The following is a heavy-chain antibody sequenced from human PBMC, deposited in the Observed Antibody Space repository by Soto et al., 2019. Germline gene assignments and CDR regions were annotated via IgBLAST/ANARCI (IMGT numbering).Heavy chain of an antibody. J-gene: IGHJ6*03. CDR1: GFTFSSYS. Sequence: PGGSLRLSCAASGFTFSSYSMNWVRQAPGKGLEWVSYISSSSSTIYYADSVKGRFTISRDNAKNSLYLQMNSLRAEDTAVYYCAREGQASRRYYYYMDVWGKGTTVTVPS. CDR3: AREGQASRRYYYYMDV. D-gene: IGHD2-21*01. V-gene: IGHV3-48*01. CDR2: ISSSSSTI.